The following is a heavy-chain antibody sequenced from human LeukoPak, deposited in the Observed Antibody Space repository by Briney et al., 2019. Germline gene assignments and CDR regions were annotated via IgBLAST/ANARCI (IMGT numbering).Heavy chain of an antibody. CDR3: ARRLRNYYSFDY. CDR1: SGSISSYY. CDR2: IYYSGST. Sequence: PSETLSLTCTVSSGSISSYYWSWIRQPPGKGLEWIGYIYYSGSTNYNPSLKSRVTISVDTSKNQFSLRLSSVTAADTAVYYCARRLRNYYSFDYWGQGTLVTVSS. J-gene: IGHJ4*02. D-gene: IGHD3-10*01. V-gene: IGHV4-59*08.